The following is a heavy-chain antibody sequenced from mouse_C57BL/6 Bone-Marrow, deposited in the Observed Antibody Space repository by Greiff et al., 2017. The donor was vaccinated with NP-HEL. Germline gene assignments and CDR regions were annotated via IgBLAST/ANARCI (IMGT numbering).Heavy chain of an antibody. CDR1: GFTFSSYG. V-gene: IGHV5-6*02. J-gene: IGHJ3*01. CDR2: ISSGGSYT. CDR3: ARRGYGSSYGFAY. D-gene: IGHD1-1*01. Sequence: DVMLVESGGDLVKPGGSLKLSCAASGFTFSSYGMSWVRQTPDKRLEWVATISSGGSYTYYPDSVKGRFTISRDNAKNTLYLQMSSLKSEDTAMYYCARRGYGSSYGFAYWGQGTLVTVSA.